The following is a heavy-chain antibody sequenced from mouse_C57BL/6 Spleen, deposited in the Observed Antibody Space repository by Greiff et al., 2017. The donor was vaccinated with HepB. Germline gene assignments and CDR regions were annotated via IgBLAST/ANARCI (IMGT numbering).Heavy chain of an antibody. V-gene: IGHV5-4*03. CDR2: ISDGGSYT. D-gene: IGHD1-1*01. CDR3: ARGDYGSSYDYFDY. J-gene: IGHJ2*01. CDR1: GFTFSSYA. Sequence: EVKLMESGGGLVKPGGSLKLSCAASGFTFSSYAMSWVRQTPEKRLEWVATISDGGSYTYYPDNVKGRFTISRDNAKNNLYLQMRHLKSEDTAMYNCARGDYGSSYDYFDYWGQGTTLTVSS.